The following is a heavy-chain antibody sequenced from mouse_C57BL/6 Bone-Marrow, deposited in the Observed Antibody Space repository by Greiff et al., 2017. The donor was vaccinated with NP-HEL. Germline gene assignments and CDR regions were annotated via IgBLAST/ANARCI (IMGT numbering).Heavy chain of an antibody. D-gene: IGHD1-1*01. CDR2: IDPSDSYT. V-gene: IGHV1-50*01. CDR1: GYTFTSYW. CDR3: ARWDYGSSFYYYAMDY. J-gene: IGHJ4*01. Sequence: QVQLQQPGAELVKPGASVKLSCKASGYTFTSYWMQWVKQRPGQGLEWIGEIDPSDSYTNYNQKFKGKATLTVDTSSSTAYMQLSSLTSEDSAVYYCARWDYGSSFYYYAMDYWGQGTSVTVSS.